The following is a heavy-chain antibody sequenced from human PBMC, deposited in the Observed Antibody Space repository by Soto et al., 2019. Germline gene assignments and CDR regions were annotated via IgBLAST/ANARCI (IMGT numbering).Heavy chain of an antibody. CDR3: ARSGADYGDQDY. D-gene: IGHD4-17*01. Sequence: QVQLQESGPGLVKPSETLSLTCTVSGGSISSYYWSWIRQPPGKGLEWIGYIYYSGSTNYNPSLKGRVTISVDTSKNQFSLKLSSVTAADTAVYYCARSGADYGDQDYWGQGTLVTVSS. J-gene: IGHJ4*02. CDR2: IYYSGST. CDR1: GGSISSYY. V-gene: IGHV4-59*08.